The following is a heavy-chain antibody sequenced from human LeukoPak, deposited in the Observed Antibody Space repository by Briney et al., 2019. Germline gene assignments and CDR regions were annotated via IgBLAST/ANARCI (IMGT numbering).Heavy chain of an antibody. CDR1: GFTHGNYL. Sequence: GGSLRLSCAASGFTHGNYLMHWVRQAPGKGLEWVSSFGTRSTSIYHAGSVKGRFAISRDNAKNSLYLQMNSLRAEDTALYYCAREVSGGFDFWGQGTLVTVSS. D-gene: IGHD3-10*01. V-gene: IGHV3-21*01. CDR3: AREVSGGFDF. CDR2: FGTRSTSI. J-gene: IGHJ4*02.